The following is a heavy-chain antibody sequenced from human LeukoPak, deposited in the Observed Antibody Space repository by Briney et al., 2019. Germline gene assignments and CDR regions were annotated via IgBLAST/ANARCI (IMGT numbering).Heavy chain of an antibody. CDR3: AKVDGTGNYVFDY. Sequence: PGGSLRLSCAASGFRFNTYWMHWVRQAPGKGLVWVSRINHDGRSTDYANSVKGRFTISRDNAKNTLYLQMNSLRVEDTATYYCAKVDGTGNYVFDYWGQGTLVPVSS. D-gene: IGHD6-19*01. V-gene: IGHV3-74*01. J-gene: IGHJ4*02. CDR2: INHDGRST. CDR1: GFRFNTYW.